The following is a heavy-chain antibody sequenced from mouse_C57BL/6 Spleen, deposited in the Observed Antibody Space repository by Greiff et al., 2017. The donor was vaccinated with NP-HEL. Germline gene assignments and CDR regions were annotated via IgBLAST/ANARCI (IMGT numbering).Heavy chain of an antibody. D-gene: IGHD3-3*01. J-gene: IGHJ3*01. CDR1: GYTFTSYG. V-gene: IGHV1-81*01. CDR2: IYPRSGNT. Sequence: VQLQQSGAELARPGASVKLSCKASGYTFTSYGISWVKQRTGQGLEWIGEIYPRSGNTYYNEKFKGKATLTADKSSSTAYMELRSLTSEDSAVYFCAGRGGDASWFAYWGQGTLVTVSA. CDR3: AGRGGDASWFAY.